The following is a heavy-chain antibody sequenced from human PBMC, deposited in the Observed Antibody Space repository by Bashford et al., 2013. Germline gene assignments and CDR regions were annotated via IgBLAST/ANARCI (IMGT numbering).Heavy chain of an antibody. CDR2: MYYSGST. CDR1: GASITDYY. J-gene: IGHJ6*02. V-gene: IGHV4-59*01. Sequence: ETLSLTCTVSGASITDYYWSWIRQSPGKGLQWIANMYYSGSTLYNPSLKSRVTMSLDVSKNQFSLKLSSVTAADTAVYYCASASTMDVWGQGTTVTVSS. CDR3: ASASTMDV.